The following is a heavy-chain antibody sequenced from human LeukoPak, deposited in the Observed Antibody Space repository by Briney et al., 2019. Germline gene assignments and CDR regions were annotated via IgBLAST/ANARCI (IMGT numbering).Heavy chain of an antibody. CDR2: INPNTGVT. CDR1: GYTFSGHY. V-gene: IGHV1-2*06. CDR3: ARPWIQLFPPDFDL. J-gene: IGHJ4*02. Sequence: ASVKVSCKASGYTFSGHYLHWVRQAPGQGPEWMGRINPNTGVTQYTENFQGRVTMTGDTSISTAYMELNGLRSDDTAIYYCARPWIQLFPPDFDLWAQGTLVTVSS. D-gene: IGHD5-18*01.